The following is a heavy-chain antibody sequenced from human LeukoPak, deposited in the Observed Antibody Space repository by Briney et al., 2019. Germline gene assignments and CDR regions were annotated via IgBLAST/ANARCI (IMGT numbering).Heavy chain of an antibody. V-gene: IGHV3-74*01. J-gene: IGHJ4*02. Sequence: GGSLRLSCAASGFTFSSYWMHWVRQAPGKGLVWVSRINSDESSTNYADSVTGRFTISRDNAENTLYLQMNSLRAEDTAVYYCASGYSSDYGGNTYWGQGTLVTVSS. CDR2: INSDESST. CDR1: GFTFSSYW. D-gene: IGHD4-23*01. CDR3: ASGYSSDYGGNTY.